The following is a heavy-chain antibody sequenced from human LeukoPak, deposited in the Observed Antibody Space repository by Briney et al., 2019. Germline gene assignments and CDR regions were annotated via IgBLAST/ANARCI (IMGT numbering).Heavy chain of an antibody. Sequence: PSETLSLTCSVSGGSISSYYWSWIRQPPGKGLEWIGYIYYSGSTHYNPSLKSRVTISVDTSKNQFSLKLSSVTAADTAVYYCARGIAAAGIITKYYFDYWGQGTLVTVSS. D-gene: IGHD6-13*01. CDR2: IYYSGST. V-gene: IGHV4-59*01. CDR3: ARGIAAAGIITKYYFDY. J-gene: IGHJ4*02. CDR1: GGSISSYY.